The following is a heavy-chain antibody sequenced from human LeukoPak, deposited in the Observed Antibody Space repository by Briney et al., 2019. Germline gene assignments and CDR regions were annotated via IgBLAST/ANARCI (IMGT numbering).Heavy chain of an antibody. CDR2: IYHSGGT. CDR3: ATNGYYCMDV. J-gene: IGHJ6*03. CDR1: GGSISSSTNC. D-gene: IGHD2-8*01. V-gene: IGHV4-4*02. Sequence: SETLSLTCAVSGGSISSSTNCWSWVRQPPGKGLEWIGEIYHSGGTNYNPSLKSRITISVDKSQNQFSLRENSLTAADTAVYYCATNGYYCMDVWGKGTTVTVSS.